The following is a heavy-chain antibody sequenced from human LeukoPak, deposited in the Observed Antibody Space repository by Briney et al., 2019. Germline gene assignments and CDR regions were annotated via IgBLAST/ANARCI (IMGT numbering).Heavy chain of an antibody. CDR3: ARGELRVAATAFDY. CDR1: GGSISSYY. V-gene: IGHV4-59*01. J-gene: IGHJ4*02. D-gene: IGHD1-26*01. CDR2: IYYSGST. Sequence: SETLSLTCTVSGGSISSYYWSWIRQPPGKGLEWIGYIYYSGSTNHNPSLKSRVTMSVDTSKKQFSLKLSSVTAADTAVYYCARGELRVAATAFDYWGQGTLVTVSS.